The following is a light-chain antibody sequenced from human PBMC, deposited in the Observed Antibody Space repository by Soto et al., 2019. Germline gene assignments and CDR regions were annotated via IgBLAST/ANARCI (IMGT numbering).Light chain of an antibody. V-gene: IGLV2-14*03. CDR2: DVT. CDR1: TSDVGAYNH. CDR3: SSFTTGRTYV. J-gene: IGLJ7*01. Sequence: QSALTQPASVSGSPGQSITISCSGATSDVGAYNHVSWFQHHPGKAPKLMIYDVTNRPSGVSNRFSASKSGNTASLTISGLQAEDEADYYCSSFTTGRTYVFGTGTQLTVL.